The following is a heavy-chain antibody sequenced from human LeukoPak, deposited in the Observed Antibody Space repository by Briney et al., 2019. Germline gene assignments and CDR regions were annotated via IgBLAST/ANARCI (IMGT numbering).Heavy chain of an antibody. CDR2: IYPGDSDT. D-gene: IGHD1-1*01. CDR1: GYSFTSYW. Sequence: GESLKISCKGSGYSFTSYWIGWVRQMPGKGLEWMGIIYPGDSDTRYSPSFRGQVTISADKSISTAYLQWSSLKASDTAMYYCARPRYNWNDGPLDAFDIWGQGTMVTVSS. CDR3: ARPRYNWNDGPLDAFDI. V-gene: IGHV5-51*01. J-gene: IGHJ3*02.